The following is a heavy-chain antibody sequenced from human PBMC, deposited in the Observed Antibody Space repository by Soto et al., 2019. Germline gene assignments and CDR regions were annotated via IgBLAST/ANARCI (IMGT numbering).Heavy chain of an antibody. CDR3: ARGGSSSWYPRHYYYGMDV. CDR1: GGSFSGYY. J-gene: IGHJ6*02. D-gene: IGHD6-13*01. Sequence: PSETLSLTCAVYGGSFSGYYWSWIRQPPGKGLEWIGESNHSGSTNYNPSLKTRVTISVDTSKNQFSLKLSSVTAADTAVYYCARGGSSSWYPRHYYYGMDVWGQGTTVTVSS. V-gene: IGHV4-34*01. CDR2: SNHSGST.